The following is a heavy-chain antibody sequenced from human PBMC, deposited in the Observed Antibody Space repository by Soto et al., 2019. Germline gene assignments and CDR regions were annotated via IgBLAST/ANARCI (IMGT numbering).Heavy chain of an antibody. V-gene: IGHV1-69*12. CDR3: ATSGYCTNGVCSNFDY. Sequence: QVQLVQSGAEVKNPGSSVKVSCKASGGTFSSYAISWVRQAPGQGLEWMGGIIPIFGTANYAQKFQCRVTITADESTSTAYMELSSLRSEDTAVYYCATSGYCTNGVCSNFDYWGQGTLVTVSS. CDR1: GGTFSSYA. CDR2: IIPIFGTA. D-gene: IGHD2-8*01. J-gene: IGHJ4*02.